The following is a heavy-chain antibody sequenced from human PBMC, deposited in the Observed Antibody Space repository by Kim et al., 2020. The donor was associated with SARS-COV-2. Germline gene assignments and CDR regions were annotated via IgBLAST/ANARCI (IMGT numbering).Heavy chain of an antibody. D-gene: IGHD6-13*01. Sequence: GGSLRLSCAASGFIVSINDMSWVRQAPGKGLEWVSVIWTGGNTNYADSVKGRFTMSRDNSKNTLYLQMNSLRAEDTGVYYCARGSVYSSPKNWGQGTLV. V-gene: IGHV3-66*01. J-gene: IGHJ4*02. CDR1: GFIVSIND. CDR2: IWTGGNT. CDR3: ARGSVYSSPKN.